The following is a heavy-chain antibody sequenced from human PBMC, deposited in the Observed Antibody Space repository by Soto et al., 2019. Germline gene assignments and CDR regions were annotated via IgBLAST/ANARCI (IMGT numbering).Heavy chain of an antibody. CDR3: ARRAVTTYHFFDY. CDR1: GFTFSSFD. CDR2: IHRASTYI. D-gene: IGHD4-17*01. V-gene: IGHV3-21*06. Sequence: EVQLVESGGGLVKPGGSLRLSCATSGFTFSSFDMEWVRQAPGKGLEWVSSIHRASTYIYYADSVRGRFTISRDNAKSSLYLQMNSLTVEDTAVYYCARRAVTTYHFFDYWGQGALVTVSS. J-gene: IGHJ4*02.